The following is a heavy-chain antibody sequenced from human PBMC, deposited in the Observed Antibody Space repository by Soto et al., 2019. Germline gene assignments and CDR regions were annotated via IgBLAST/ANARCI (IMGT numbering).Heavy chain of an antibody. V-gene: IGHV3-23*01. D-gene: IGHD6-19*01. CDR2: ISGSGDYT. CDR3: AKRGYSSGWYADY. CDR1: GFTFSSHA. Sequence: GCLVPACVTSGFTFSSHAMSGVRQAPGKGLDWVSSISGSGDYTYYVDSVKGRFTISRDNSKNTLFLQMNSLRAEDTAVYYCAKRGYSSGWYADYWGQGTQVTVYS. J-gene: IGHJ4*02.